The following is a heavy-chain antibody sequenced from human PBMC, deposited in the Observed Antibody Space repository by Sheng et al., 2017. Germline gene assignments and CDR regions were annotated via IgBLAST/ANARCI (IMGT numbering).Heavy chain of an antibody. J-gene: IGHJ4*02. V-gene: IGHV3-23*04. Sequence: EMQLVESGGALVQTGGSLRLSCVSSQFTFGTYAMSWVRQAPGKGLEWVSAISGSGGSANYADSVRGRFTISRDNSRNSLYLQMNGLKAEDTGFYYCARGTGSDVWGQGTLVTVSS. D-gene: IGHD3-10*01. CDR3: ARGTGSDV. CDR2: ISGSGGSA. CDR1: QFTFGTYA.